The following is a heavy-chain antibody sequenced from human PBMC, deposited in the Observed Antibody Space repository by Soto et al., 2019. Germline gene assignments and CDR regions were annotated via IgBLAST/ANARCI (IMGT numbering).Heavy chain of an antibody. V-gene: IGHV3-30*18. CDR2: ISYDGSNK. CDR3: AKDFRITMVRGVIWYFDY. Sequence: PGGSLRLSCAASGFTFSSYGMHWVRQAPGKGLEWVAVISYDGSNKYYADSVKGRFTISRDNSKNTLYLQMNSLRAEDTAVYYCAKDFRITMVRGVIWYFDYWGQGTLVTVSS. D-gene: IGHD3-10*01. J-gene: IGHJ4*02. CDR1: GFTFSSYG.